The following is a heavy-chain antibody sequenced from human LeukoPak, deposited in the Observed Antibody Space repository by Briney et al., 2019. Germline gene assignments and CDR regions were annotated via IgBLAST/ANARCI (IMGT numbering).Heavy chain of an antibody. CDR3: ARHMASDY. J-gene: IGHJ4*02. CDR2: IKQDGSEK. V-gene: IGHV3-7*01. D-gene: IGHD2-21*01. Sequence: PGGSLRLSCAASGFTFSTYWMNWVRQAPGKGLERVANIKQDGSEKYYVDSVKGRFTISRDNAKNSLYLQVNSLRAEDTAVYYCARHMASDYWGQGTLVIVSS. CDR1: GFTFSTYW.